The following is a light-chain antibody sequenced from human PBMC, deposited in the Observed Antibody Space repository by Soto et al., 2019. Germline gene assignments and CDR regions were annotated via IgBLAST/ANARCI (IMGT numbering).Light chain of an antibody. Sequence: DIQMTKSTASLSASVGDSVNITCRASQSITNWLAWYQQKPGKAPKLLIYKASTLKSGVPSRFSGSGSGTEFTLTISSLQPDDFATYYCQHYNSYSEAFGQGTMVDTK. J-gene: IGKJ1*01. CDR1: QSITNW. CDR2: KAS. V-gene: IGKV1-5*03. CDR3: QHYNSYSEA.